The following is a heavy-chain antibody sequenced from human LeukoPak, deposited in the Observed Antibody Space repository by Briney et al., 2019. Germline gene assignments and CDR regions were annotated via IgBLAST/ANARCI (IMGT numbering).Heavy chain of an antibody. CDR1: GFTFSNYA. J-gene: IGHJ4*02. Sequence: PGGSLRLSCAASGFTFSNYAMNWVRQAPGKGLEWVSVIYSGGSTYYADSVKGRFTISRDNSKNTLYLQMNSLRAEDTAVYYCAXXXXXIMVRGVLYYFDYWGQGTLVTVSS. CDR2: IYSGGST. CDR3: AXXXXXIMVRGVLYYFDY. D-gene: IGHD3-10*01. V-gene: IGHV3-66*02.